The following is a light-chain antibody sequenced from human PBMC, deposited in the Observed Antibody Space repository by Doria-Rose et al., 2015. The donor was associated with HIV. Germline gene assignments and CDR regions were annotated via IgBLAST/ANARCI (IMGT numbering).Light chain of an antibody. Sequence: GLTQPPGTLSLSPGERATLSCRASQRVKSSYLAWYQQKPGQAPRLLIYDASTRATGIPDRCSGSGSGTDFTLTISRLEPEDVAVYYCQQYGTSRGTFGQGTRLEIK. V-gene: IGKV3-20*01. CDR3: QQYGTSRGT. CDR1: QRVKSSY. J-gene: IGKJ5*01. CDR2: DAS.